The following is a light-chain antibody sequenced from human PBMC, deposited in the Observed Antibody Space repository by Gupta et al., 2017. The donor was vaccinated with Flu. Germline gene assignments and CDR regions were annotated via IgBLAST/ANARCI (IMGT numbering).Light chain of an antibody. CDR1: NDGSKR. V-gene: IGLV3-21*03. J-gene: IGLJ1*01. CDR2: DDT. CDR3: QVWHTGGEHPV. Sequence: AKPAMILCGGNNDGSKRVHWYQQQPGQAAVLVVYDDTYGPAGSPERFSGCKSGNTATLTISRGEAGDEADYYCQVWHTGGEHPVFGTGTRVTVL.